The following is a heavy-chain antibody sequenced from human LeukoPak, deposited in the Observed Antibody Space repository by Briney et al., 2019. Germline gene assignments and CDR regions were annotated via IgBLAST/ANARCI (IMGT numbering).Heavy chain of an antibody. Sequence: GGSLRLSCAASGFTFSSYAMSWVAQAPGKGLDSISTITHGGERTYYADSVKGRFTISRDNSKNTLYLQINSLRAEDTAVYYCAKGSYNDYWGQGTLVTVSS. CDR3: AKGSYNDY. CDR1: GFTFSSYA. V-gene: IGHV3-23*01. J-gene: IGHJ4*02. CDR2: ITHGGERT. D-gene: IGHD5-24*01.